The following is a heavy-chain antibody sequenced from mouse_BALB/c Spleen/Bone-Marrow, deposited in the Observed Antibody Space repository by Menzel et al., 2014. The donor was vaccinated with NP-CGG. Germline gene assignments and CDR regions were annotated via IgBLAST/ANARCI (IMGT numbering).Heavy chain of an antibody. CDR2: IDPANGNT. V-gene: IGHV14-3*02. J-gene: IGHJ4*01. Sequence: VQLQQSGAELVKPGASVKLSCTASGFNIKDTYMHWVMQRPEQGLEWIGRIDPANGNTKYDPKFQGKATITADTSSNTAYLQLSSLTSEDTAVYYCARWLLPYGLDYWGQGTSVTVSS. D-gene: IGHD2-3*01. CDR1: GFNIKDTY. CDR3: ARWLLPYGLDY.